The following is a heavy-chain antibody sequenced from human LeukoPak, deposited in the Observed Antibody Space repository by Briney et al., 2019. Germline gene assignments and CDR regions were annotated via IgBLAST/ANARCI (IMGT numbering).Heavy chain of an antibody. V-gene: IGHV3-30-3*01. D-gene: IGHD4-23*01. CDR3: ARDLSGIDFVSLGGTFDY. CDR2: ISYDGSNK. J-gene: IGHJ4*02. Sequence: PGRSLRLSCAASGFTFSRYSLHWVRQAPGKGLEWVAVISYDGSNKYYADSVKGRFTISRDNSKNTLYLQMNSLRAEDTAVYYCARDLSGIDFVSLGGTFDYWGQGTLVTVSS. CDR1: GFTFSRYS.